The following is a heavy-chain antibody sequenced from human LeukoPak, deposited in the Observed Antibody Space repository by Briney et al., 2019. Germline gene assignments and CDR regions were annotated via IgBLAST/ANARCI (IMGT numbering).Heavy chain of an antibody. CDR2: INHSGST. Sequence: SETLSLTCAVYGGSFSDYYWSWIRQPPGKGLEWIGEINHSGSTNYNPSLKSRVTISVDTSKNQFSLKLSSVTAADTAVYYCTRAATVATSPPHYWGQGNLVTVSS. D-gene: IGHD5-12*01. J-gene: IGHJ4*02. CDR1: GGSFSDYY. V-gene: IGHV4-34*01. CDR3: TRAATVATSPPHY.